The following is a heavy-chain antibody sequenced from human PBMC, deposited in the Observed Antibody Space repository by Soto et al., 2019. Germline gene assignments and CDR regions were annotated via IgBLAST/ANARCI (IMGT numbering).Heavy chain of an antibody. J-gene: IGHJ4*02. CDR3: ARVNFDSSGTYFDS. D-gene: IGHD6-19*01. Sequence: GGSLRLSCAASGFPFSNYEMNLVRQAPGKGLEWVSYISGSGSTMYYADSVKGRLTISRDNAKNSLYLQMNSLRAEDTAVYYCARVNFDSSGTYFDSWGQGTLVTV. V-gene: IGHV3-48*03. CDR1: GFPFSNYE. CDR2: ISGSGSTM.